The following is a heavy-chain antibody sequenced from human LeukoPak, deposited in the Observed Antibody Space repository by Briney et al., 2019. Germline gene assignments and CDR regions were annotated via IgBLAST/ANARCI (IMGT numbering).Heavy chain of an antibody. CDR3: AELGITMIGGV. J-gene: IGHJ6*04. Sequence: PGGSLRLSCAGSGFTFSSYEMNWVLQAPGKGLEWVSYISSSGSTIYCADSVKGRFTISRDNAKNSLYLQMNSLRAEDTAVYYCAELGITMIGGVWGKGTTVTISS. D-gene: IGHD3-10*02. V-gene: IGHV3-48*03. CDR2: ISSSGSTI. CDR1: GFTFSSYE.